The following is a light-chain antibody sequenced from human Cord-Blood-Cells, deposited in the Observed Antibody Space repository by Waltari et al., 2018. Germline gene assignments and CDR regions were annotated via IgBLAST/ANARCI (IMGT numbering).Light chain of an antibody. CDR3: QQYYSTPLT. V-gene: IGKV4-1*01. Sequence: DIVMTQSPDSLAVSLGERATINCKSSQTVLYSSNNKNYLAWYQQKPGQPPKLLILWASTRESGFPDRCSGSGSGTDFTLTIISLQAEEVAVYYCQQYYSTPLTFGPGTKVDIK. CDR1: QTVLYSSNNKNY. J-gene: IGKJ3*01. CDR2: WAS.